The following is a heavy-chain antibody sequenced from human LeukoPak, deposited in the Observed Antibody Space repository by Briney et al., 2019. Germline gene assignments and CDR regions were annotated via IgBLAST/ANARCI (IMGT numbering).Heavy chain of an antibody. J-gene: IGHJ4*02. Sequence: GGSLRLSCAASGFTFSSYAMTWVRQAPGKGLEWVSDISGSAGSTHYADSAKGRFIISRDSSKNTLYLQMSSLRAEDTAVYYCAKGASGYSYVYFDYWGQGTLVTVSS. CDR3: AKGASGYSYVYFDY. D-gene: IGHD5-18*01. CDR1: GFTFSSYA. V-gene: IGHV3-23*01. CDR2: ISGSAGST.